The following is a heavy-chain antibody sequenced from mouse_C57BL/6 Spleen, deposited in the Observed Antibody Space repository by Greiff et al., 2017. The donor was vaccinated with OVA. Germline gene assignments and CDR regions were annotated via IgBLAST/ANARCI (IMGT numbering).Heavy chain of an antibody. Sequence: VQPQESGAELVRPGASVTLSCKASGYTFTDYEMHWVKQTPVHGLEWIGAIDPETGGTAYNQKFKGKAILTADKSSSTAYMELRSLTSEDSAVYYCTRRKTGTYFDYWGQGTTLTVSS. CDR3: TRRKTGTYFDY. D-gene: IGHD4-1*01. CDR2: IDPETGGT. V-gene: IGHV1-15*01. J-gene: IGHJ2*01. CDR1: GYTFTDYE.